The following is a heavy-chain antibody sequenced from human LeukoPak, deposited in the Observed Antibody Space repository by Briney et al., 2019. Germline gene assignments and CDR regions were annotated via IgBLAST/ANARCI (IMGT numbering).Heavy chain of an antibody. Sequence: GGSLRLSCAASGFTFSNNDISWVRQAPGKGMEWVSVIYSGGNTYYSDSVKGRFTISSDNSKKRLYLQMNSLRAEHTAVYYCAKTIVGVTNWFDPWGQGTLVTVSS. CDR1: GFTFSNND. V-gene: IGHV3-53*01. CDR3: AKTIVGVTNWFDP. J-gene: IGHJ5*02. CDR2: IYSGGNT. D-gene: IGHD1-26*01.